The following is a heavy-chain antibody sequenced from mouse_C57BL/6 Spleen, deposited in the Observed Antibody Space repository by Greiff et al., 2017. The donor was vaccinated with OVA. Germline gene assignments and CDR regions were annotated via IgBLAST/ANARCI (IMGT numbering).Heavy chain of an antibody. V-gene: IGHV1-19*01. CDR3: ARGGIYYDYEGY. J-gene: IGHJ2*01. CDR1: GYTFTDYY. D-gene: IGHD2-4*01. Sequence: EVQLQQSGPVLVKPGASVKMSCKASGYTFTDYYMNWVKQSHGKSLEWIGVINPYNGGPSYNQKFKGKATLTVDKSSSTAYMELNSLTSEDTAVYYCARGGIYYDYEGYWGQGTTLTVSS. CDR2: INPYNGGP.